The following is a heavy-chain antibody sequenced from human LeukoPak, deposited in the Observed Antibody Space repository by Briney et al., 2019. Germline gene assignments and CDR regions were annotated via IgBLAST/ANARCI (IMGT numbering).Heavy chain of an antibody. CDR2: MHNSGSS. D-gene: IGHD5-12*01. Sequence: SETLSLTCTVSGASTSHFYWNWIRQPPGKGLEWIGYMHNSGSSKHNPSLKSRVTISIDTSKNQFSLQLTSMTAADTAMYFCARSAEWLRNAFDIWGHGTLVIVSS. CDR3: ARSAEWLRNAFDI. J-gene: IGHJ3*02. CDR1: GASTSHFY. V-gene: IGHV4-59*01.